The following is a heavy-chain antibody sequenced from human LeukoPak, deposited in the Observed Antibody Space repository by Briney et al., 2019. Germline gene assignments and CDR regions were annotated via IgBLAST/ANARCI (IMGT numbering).Heavy chain of an antibody. CDR3: AKGLTYNSGSRGYFDY. CDR1: GFTFSGYA. D-gene: IGHD6-19*01. J-gene: IGHJ4*02. Sequence: GGSLRLSCAASGFTFSGYAMSWVRQAPGKGLEWVSAISNSGGSTYYADSVKGRFAISRDNPKNTLYLQMNSLRAEDTAVYYCAKGLTYNSGSRGYFDYWGQGTLVTVSS. V-gene: IGHV3-23*01. CDR2: ISNSGGST.